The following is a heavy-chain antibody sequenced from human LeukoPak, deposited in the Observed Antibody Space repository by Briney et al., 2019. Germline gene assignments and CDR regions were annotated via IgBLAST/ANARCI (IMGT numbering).Heavy chain of an antibody. Sequence: SETLSLTCTVSGGSISSGGYYWSWIRQHPGKGLEWIGYIYYSGSTNYNPSLKSRVTISVDTSKNQFSLKLSSVTAADTAVYYCARREYYGSGFDPWGQGTLVTVSS. CDR3: ARREYYGSGFDP. D-gene: IGHD3-10*01. CDR1: GGSISSGGYY. CDR2: IYYSGST. V-gene: IGHV4-61*08. J-gene: IGHJ5*02.